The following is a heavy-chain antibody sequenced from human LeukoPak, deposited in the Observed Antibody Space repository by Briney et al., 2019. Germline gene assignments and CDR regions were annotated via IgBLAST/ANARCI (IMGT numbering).Heavy chain of an antibody. CDR2: IYHSGST. CDR1: GGSISSGGYS. D-gene: IGHD2-15*01. J-gene: IGHJ5*02. CDR3: ARVVVAAIVNWFDP. Sequence: SETQSLTCAVSGGSISSGGYSWSWIRQPPGKGLEWIGYIYHSGSTYYNPSLKSRVTISVDRSKNQFSLKLSSVTAADTAVYYCARVVVAAIVNWFDPWGQGTLVTVSS. V-gene: IGHV4-30-2*01.